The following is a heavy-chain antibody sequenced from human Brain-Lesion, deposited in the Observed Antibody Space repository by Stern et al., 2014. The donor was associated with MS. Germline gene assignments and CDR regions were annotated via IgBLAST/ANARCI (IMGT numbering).Heavy chain of an antibody. J-gene: IGHJ5*02. Sequence: VQLVESGPAVKKPGSSVQVSCTASGGTFRTYPITWLRQAPGQGLEWMGRIIPVFGSPNYAQKFQGRVTITADRSTTTVYMKLSSLKSDDAAVYYCAKDGPALVTNWFDPWGRGTLVTVSS. D-gene: IGHD5-18*01. V-gene: IGHV1-69*06. CDR2: IIPVFGSP. CDR1: GGTFRTYP. CDR3: AKDGPALVTNWFDP.